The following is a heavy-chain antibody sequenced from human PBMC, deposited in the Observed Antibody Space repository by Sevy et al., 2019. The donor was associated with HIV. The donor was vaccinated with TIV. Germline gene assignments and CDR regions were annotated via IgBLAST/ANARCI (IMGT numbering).Heavy chain of an antibody. CDR3: AKYSHGSGNYAFDN. V-gene: IGHV3-23*01. D-gene: IGHD3-10*01. Sequence: GGYLRLSCSASGFIFSNYAMSWVRQAPGKGLEWVSSISGSGDAFYYSDSVKGRFTIYRDDSNNTLYLHLRSLRAEDTALYYCAKYSHGSGNYAFDNWGQGTQVTVSS. CDR1: GFIFSNYA. CDR2: ISGSGDAF. J-gene: IGHJ4*02.